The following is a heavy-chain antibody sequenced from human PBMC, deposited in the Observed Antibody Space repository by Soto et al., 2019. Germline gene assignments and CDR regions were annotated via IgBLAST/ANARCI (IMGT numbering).Heavy chain of an antibody. J-gene: IGHJ5*02. Sequence: EVQLVESGGGLVQPGRSLRLSCAASGFTFDDYAMHWVRQAPGKGLEGVSGISWNRGSIGYVDSVKGRFTISRDNAKNSLYLQMNSLTAEDTAMYYCAQGTGGSGMGNWFDPWGQGPLVTVSS. D-gene: IGHD3-10*01. CDR3: AQGTGGSGMGNWFDP. V-gene: IGHV3-9*01. CDR1: GFTFDDYA. CDR2: ISWNRGSI.